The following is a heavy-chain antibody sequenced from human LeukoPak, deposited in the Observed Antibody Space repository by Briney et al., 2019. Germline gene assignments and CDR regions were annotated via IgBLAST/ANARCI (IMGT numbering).Heavy chain of an antibody. CDR1: GGSISSYY. V-gene: IGHV4-4*07. CDR2: IYTSGST. J-gene: IGHJ4*02. Sequence: SETLSLTCTVSGGSISSYYWSWIRQPAGKGLEWIGRIYTSGSTNYNPSLKSRVTISVDKSKNQFSLKLSSVTAADTAVYYCARDRTLGATNGDYFDYWGQGTLVTVSS. CDR3: ARDRTLGATNGDYFDY. D-gene: IGHD1-26*01.